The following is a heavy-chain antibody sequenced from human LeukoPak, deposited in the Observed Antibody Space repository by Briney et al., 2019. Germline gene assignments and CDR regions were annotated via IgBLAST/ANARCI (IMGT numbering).Heavy chain of an antibody. CDR3: GRVSSPWSPRDAFDI. V-gene: IGHV6-1*01. Sequence: SQTLSLTCAISGDSVSSNSATWNWIRQSPSRGLEWLGRTYYKSKWYNDYAVSVKSRITINSDTSKNQFSLQLNPVTPEDTAVYYCGRVSSPWSPRDAFDIWGQGTMVTVSP. D-gene: IGHD1-26*01. CDR2: TYYKSKWYN. CDR1: GDSVSSNSAT. J-gene: IGHJ3*02.